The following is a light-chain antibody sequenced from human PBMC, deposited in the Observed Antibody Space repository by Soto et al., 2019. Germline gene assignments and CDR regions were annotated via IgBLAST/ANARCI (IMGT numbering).Light chain of an antibody. Sequence: IVLTQSPGTLSLSPGETATLSCRASQTVSSTYLAWYQHKPGRAPRLLIDGASSRAAGIPDRFSGSGSGTEYTLTISSLQSEDFAVFYCQQYNNWYSFGQGTKVDIK. CDR3: QQYNNWYS. CDR1: QTVSSTY. CDR2: GAS. J-gene: IGKJ2*03. V-gene: IGKV3-20*01.